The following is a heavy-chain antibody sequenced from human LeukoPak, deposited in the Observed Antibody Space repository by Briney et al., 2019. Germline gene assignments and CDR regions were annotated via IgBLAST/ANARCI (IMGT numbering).Heavy chain of an antibody. CDR3: ARAKKGWLRLSYWYFDL. Sequence: ASVKVSCKASGYTFTSYDINWVRQATGQGLEWMGWMNPNSGNTGYAQKFQGRVTMTRNTSISTAYMELSSLRSEDTAVYYCARAKKGWLRLSYWYFDLWGRGTLVTVSS. J-gene: IGHJ2*01. D-gene: IGHD5-12*01. CDR1: GYTFTSYD. V-gene: IGHV1-8*01. CDR2: MNPNSGNT.